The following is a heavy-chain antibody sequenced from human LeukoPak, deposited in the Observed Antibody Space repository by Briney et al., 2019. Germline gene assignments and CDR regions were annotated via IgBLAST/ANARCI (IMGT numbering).Heavy chain of an antibody. D-gene: IGHD3-10*01. V-gene: IGHV4-61*02. Sequence: SETLSLTCTVSGGSISSGSYYWSWIRQPAGKGLEWIGRIYTSGSTNYNPPLKSRVTISVDTSKNQFSLKLSSVTAADTAVYYCTKGRGIWGQGTLVTVSS. CDR2: IYTSGST. CDR3: TKGRGI. J-gene: IGHJ4*02. CDR1: GGSISSGSYY.